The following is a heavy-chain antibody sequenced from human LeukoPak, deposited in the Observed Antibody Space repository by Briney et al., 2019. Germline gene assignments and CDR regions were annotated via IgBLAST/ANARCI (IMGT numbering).Heavy chain of an antibody. D-gene: IGHD3-9*01. CDR1: GFTFSSYS. J-gene: IGHJ4*02. CDR3: ARGRAYYDILIGDSDY. Sequence: GGSLRISCAASGFTFSSYSMNWVRQAPGKGLEWVSSISSSSSYIYYADSVKGRFTISRDNAKNSLYLQMNSLRAEDTAVYYCARGRAYYDILIGDSDYWGQGTPVTVSS. CDR2: ISSSSSYI. V-gene: IGHV3-21*01.